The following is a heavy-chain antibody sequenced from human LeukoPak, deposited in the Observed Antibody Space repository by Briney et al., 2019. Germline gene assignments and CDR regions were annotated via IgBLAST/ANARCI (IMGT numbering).Heavy chain of an antibody. CDR3: ARDSGSYYADVDY. V-gene: IGHV1-69*13. D-gene: IGHD1-26*01. Sequence: SVKVSCKASGGTFSNYAISWLRQAPGQGLEWMGGIIPIFGRASYAQKFQGRVTITADESTTTAYMELSSLRSEDTAVYYCARDSGSYYADVDYWGQGTLVTVSS. J-gene: IGHJ4*02. CDR1: GGTFSNYA. CDR2: IIPIFGRA.